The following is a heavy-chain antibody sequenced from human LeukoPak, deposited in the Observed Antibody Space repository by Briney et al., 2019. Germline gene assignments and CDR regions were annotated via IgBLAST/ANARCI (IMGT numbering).Heavy chain of an antibody. CDR1: GGSISSYY. CDR3: ARESPYGDYVGNWFDP. J-gene: IGHJ5*02. V-gene: IGHV4-59*01. Sequence: SETLSLTCTVSGGSISSYYWSWIRQPPGKGLEWIGYIYYSGSTNYNPSLKSRVTISVDTSKNQFSLKLGSVTAADTAVYYCARESPYGDYVGNWFDPWGQGTLVTVSS. D-gene: IGHD4-17*01. CDR2: IYYSGST.